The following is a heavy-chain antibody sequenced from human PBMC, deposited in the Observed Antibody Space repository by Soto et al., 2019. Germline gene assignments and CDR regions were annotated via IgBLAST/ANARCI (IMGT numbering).Heavy chain of an antibody. V-gene: IGHV3-15*01. J-gene: IGHJ6*03. D-gene: IGHD2-15*01. CDR1: GFTFSNAW. CDR2: IKSKTDGGTT. Sequence: GSLRLSCAASGFTFSNAWMSWVRQAPGKGLEWVGRIKSKTDGGTTDYAAPVKGRFTISRDDSKNTLYLQMNSLKTEDTAVYYCTTILISHRSLVGYYYYMDVWGKGTTVTVSS. CDR3: TTILISHRSLVGYYYYMDV.